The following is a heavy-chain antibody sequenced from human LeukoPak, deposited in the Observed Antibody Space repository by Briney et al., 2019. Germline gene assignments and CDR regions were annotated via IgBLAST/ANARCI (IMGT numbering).Heavy chain of an antibody. V-gene: IGHV4-59*01. CDR3: ARDGSLAGDNRVPDAFDI. J-gene: IGHJ3*02. D-gene: IGHD6-6*01. CDR1: GGSLSSYY. Sequence: SETLSLTCTVSGGSLSSYYWSWIRQPPGKGLEWIGYIYCSGSTNYNPSLKSRVTISVDTSKNQFSLKLSSVTAADTAVYYCARDGSLAGDNRVPDAFDIWGQGTMVTVSS. CDR2: IYCSGST.